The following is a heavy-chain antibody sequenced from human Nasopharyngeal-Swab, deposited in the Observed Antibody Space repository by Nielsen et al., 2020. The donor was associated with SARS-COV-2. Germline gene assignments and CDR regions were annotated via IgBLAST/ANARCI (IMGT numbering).Heavy chain of an antibody. V-gene: IGHV3-9*01. D-gene: IGHD5-24*01. J-gene: IGHJ4*02. CDR1: GFTLDDYA. Sequence: GGSLRLSCTASGFTLDDYAMHWVRQVPGKGLEWVSGINGNSGIIGYADSMKGRFTISRDNAKNSLYLQMNSLRAEDTAFYYCAKGRWGQQFFDYWGQGILVTVSS. CDR2: INGNSGII. CDR3: AKGRWGQQFFDY.